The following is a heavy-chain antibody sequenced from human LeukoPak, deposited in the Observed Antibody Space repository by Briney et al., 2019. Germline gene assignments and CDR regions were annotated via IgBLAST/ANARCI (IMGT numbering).Heavy chain of an antibody. Sequence: SVKVSCKASGGTFSSHAISWVRQAPGQGLEWMGRIIPILGIANYAQKFQGRVTITADKSTSTAYMELSSLRSEDTAVYYCARSPMVRGVIDYWGQGTLVTVSS. D-gene: IGHD3-10*01. CDR2: IIPILGIA. J-gene: IGHJ4*02. V-gene: IGHV1-69*04. CDR1: GGTFSSHA. CDR3: ARSPMVRGVIDY.